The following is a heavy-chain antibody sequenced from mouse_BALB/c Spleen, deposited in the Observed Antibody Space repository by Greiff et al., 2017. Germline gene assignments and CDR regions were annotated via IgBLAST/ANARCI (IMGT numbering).Heavy chain of an antibody. D-gene: IGHD1-1*01. J-gene: IGHJ4*01. V-gene: IGHV14-3*02. CDR3: AREAVVATKDYAMDY. CDR2: IDPANGNT. Sequence: EVKLQESGAELVKPGASVKLSCTASGFNIKDTYMHWVKQRPEQGLEWIGRIDPANGNTKYDPKFQGKATITADTSSNTAYLQLSSLTSEDTTVYYCAREAVVATKDYAMDYWGQGTSVTVSS. CDR1: GFNIKDTY.